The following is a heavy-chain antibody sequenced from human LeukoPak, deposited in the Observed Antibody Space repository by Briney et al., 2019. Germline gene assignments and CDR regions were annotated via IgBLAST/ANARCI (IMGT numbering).Heavy chain of an antibody. Sequence: GGSLRLSCAASGFTGSNNYVSWVRQAPGMGLEWVSAIHSSGATCYADSVKGRFTISRDTSKNTLYLQISSLRVEDTAVYYCAKGSRSIPVDNLCDYWGQGTLVTVSS. J-gene: IGHJ4*02. CDR2: IHSSGAT. CDR1: GFTGSNNY. D-gene: IGHD1-20*01. V-gene: IGHV3-53*01. CDR3: AKGSRSIPVDNLCDY.